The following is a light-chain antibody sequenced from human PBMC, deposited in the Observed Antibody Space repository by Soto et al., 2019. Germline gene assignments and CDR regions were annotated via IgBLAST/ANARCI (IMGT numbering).Light chain of an antibody. CDR1: QRITTY. J-gene: IGKJ2*01. CDR3: QQSYSTPYT. Sequence: IHMTQSPSSLSASVGDRVTITCRASQRITTYLNWYQQKPGKAPKLLLSTAATLQGGVPSRFSGSWSGTDFTLTITTLQPEDFATYFCQQSYSTPYTFGQGTKLEIK. CDR2: TAA. V-gene: IGKV1-39*01.